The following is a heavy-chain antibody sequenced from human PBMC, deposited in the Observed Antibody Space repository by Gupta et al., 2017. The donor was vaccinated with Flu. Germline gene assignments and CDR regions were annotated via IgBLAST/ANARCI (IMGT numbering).Heavy chain of an antibody. Sequence: YSVNGVRQAPGKGLEWVSFISSSSSYIYYADSVKGRFTISRDNAKNSLYLQMNSLRAEDTAVYYCARSWEPKAFTDYWGQGTLVTVSS. J-gene: IGHJ4*02. CDR2: ISSSSSYI. CDR3: ARSWEPKAFTDY. D-gene: IGHD1-1*01. V-gene: IGHV3-21*01. CDR1: YS.